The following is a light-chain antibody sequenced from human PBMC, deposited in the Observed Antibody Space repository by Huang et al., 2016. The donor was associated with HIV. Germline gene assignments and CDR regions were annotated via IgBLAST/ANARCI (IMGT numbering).Light chain of an antibody. V-gene: IGKV3-15*01. CDR3: QQYNNWPPWT. CDR1: QSISSN. J-gene: IGKJ1*01. Sequence: EIVMTQSPGTLSVSPGESAVLSCRASQSISSNLAWYQQKPGQAPRPRIYGASARATGIPARFRGSGSGTKFTLTISSLESEDVAVYYCQQYNNWPPWTFGQGTRVEVK. CDR2: GAS.